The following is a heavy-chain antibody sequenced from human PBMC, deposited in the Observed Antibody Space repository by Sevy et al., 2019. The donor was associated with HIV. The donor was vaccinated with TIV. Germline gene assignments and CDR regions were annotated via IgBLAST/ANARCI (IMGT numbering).Heavy chain of an antibody. CDR2: IYSDGTT. D-gene: IGHD5-18*01. J-gene: IGHJ4*02. V-gene: IGHV3-66*01. CDR1: GFTVSSNY. CDR3: AIGKSGYGYGLNS. Sequence: GGSMRLSCAASGFTVSSNYMTCVRQAPGKGLEGVSVIYSDGTTSHADSVKDRFTISRDNSKNKLFLGLNGLGVEDTAFYYCAIGKSGYGYGLNSWGQGTLVTVSS.